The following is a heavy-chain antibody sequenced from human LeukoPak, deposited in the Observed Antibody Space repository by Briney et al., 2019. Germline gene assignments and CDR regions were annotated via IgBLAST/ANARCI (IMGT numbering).Heavy chain of an antibody. CDR2: ISAGGGVT. V-gene: IGHV3-23*01. J-gene: IGHJ3*02. CDR1: GFTFNNYA. D-gene: IGHD1-26*01. CDR3: ARARWYSGKTYATYDDAYDI. Sequence: GGSLRLSCAASGFTFNNYAMSWVRQAPGKGLEWVSAISAGGGVTYYAVSVKGRFTISRDNSKKKVFLQMNSLRADDTAGYYCARARWYSGKTYATYDDAYDIWGQGTMVTVSS.